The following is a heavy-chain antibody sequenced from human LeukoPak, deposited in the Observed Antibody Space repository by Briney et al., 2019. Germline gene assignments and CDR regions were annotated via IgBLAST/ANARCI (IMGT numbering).Heavy chain of an antibody. J-gene: IGHJ4*02. V-gene: IGHV4-59*08. Sequence: PSETLSLTCTVSGGSISSYYWSWIRQPPGKGLEWIGYIYYSGSTNYNPSLKSRVTISVDTSKNQFSLKRSSVTAADTAVYYCASGGYCSGGSCLHFDYWGQGTLVTVSS. CDR3: ASGGYCSGGSCLHFDY. D-gene: IGHD2-15*01. CDR1: GGSISSYY. CDR2: IYYSGST.